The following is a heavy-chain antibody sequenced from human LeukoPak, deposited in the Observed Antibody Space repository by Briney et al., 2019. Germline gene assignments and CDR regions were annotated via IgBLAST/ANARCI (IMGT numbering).Heavy chain of an antibody. CDR2: FSSSGNT. D-gene: IGHD4-17*01. V-gene: IGHV4-59*01. CDR3: ARSFVNYGDPHWFDP. Sequence: PSETLSLTCTVSGASISSYYWCWIRQPPGKGLEWIGYFSSSGNTNYNPSLKSRVTISLDTSKKQFSLKLSSVTAADTAVYYCARSFVNYGDPHWFDPWGQGTLVTVSS. CDR1: GASISSYY. J-gene: IGHJ5*02.